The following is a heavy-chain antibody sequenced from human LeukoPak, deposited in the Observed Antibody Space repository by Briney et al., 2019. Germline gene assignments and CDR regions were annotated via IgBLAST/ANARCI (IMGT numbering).Heavy chain of an antibody. D-gene: IGHD2-15*01. CDR2: INPSSGGT. J-gene: IGHJ3*02. V-gene: IGHV1-2*02. CDR1: GYTFTGYY. CDR3: ARDCSGVSCYGAFDI. Sequence: GASVKVSCKASGYTFTGYYLHWVRQAPGQGLEWMGWINPSSGGTNYAQKFQGRVTMTRDTSISTAYMGLSRLRSDDTAVYYCARDCSGVSCYGAFDIWGQGTMVTVSS.